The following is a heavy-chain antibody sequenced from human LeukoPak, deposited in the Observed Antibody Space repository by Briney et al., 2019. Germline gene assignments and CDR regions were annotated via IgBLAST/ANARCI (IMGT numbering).Heavy chain of an antibody. V-gene: IGHV1-18*01. CDR1: GYTFTSYG. CDR2: ISAYNGNT. Sequence: ASVKVSCKASGYTFTSYGISWVRQAPGQGLEWMGWISAYNGNTNYAQKLQGRVTMTRDTSINTAYMELSRLRSDDTAVYYCARVNDCSGGSCYSEYDYWGQGTLVTVSS. CDR3: ARVNDCSGGSCYSEYDY. D-gene: IGHD2-15*01. J-gene: IGHJ4*02.